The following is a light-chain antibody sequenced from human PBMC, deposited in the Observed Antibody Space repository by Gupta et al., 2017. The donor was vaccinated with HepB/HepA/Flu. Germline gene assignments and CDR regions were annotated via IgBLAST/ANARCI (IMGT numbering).Light chain of an antibody. CDR2: KSS. V-gene: IGKV1-5*03. J-gene: IGKJ4*01. CDR3: QQYHNSPFT. CDR1: QTISRW. Sequence: DTQMTQAPSALSASVGDRVIIPCRASQTISRWLAWYQVKPGKAPKVVIYKSSILEVGVPSRFSGSGSGTDFTLTISSLQADDFATYYCQQYHNSPFTFGGGTKVEIQ.